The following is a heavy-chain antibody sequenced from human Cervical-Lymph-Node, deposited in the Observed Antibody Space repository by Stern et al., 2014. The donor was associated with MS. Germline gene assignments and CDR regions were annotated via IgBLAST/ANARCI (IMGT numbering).Heavy chain of an antibody. CDR3: ARLDSSSWDFDY. J-gene: IGHJ4*02. CDR1: GGSIRSGGYY. D-gene: IGHD6-13*01. Sequence: VQLQESGPGLVKPSPTLSLTCTVSGGSIRSGGYYWSWLRPNPGKGLEWIGEIYYSGSTDTKPSIKSRVRTSVDTSKNQFSLKLSSVTAADTAVYYCARLDSSSWDFDYWGQGTLVTVSS. V-gene: IGHV4-31*03. CDR2: IYYSGST.